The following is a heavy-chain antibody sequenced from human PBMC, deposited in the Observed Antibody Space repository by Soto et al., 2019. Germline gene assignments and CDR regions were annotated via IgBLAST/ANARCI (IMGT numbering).Heavy chain of an antibody. J-gene: IGHJ3*01. CDR1: GGSFSGYF. D-gene: IGHD6-19*01. CDR3: ASGGTSDWQDAFDF. CDR2: VNHNGRN. Sequence: SETLSLTCAVYGGSFSGYFWNWIRQSPGKGLEWIGKVNHNGRNNYNPSLKSRVTISLDMSKNQVSLKLTCVTAADTAVYYCASGGTSDWQDAFDFWGQGTMVTVSS. V-gene: IGHV4-34*01.